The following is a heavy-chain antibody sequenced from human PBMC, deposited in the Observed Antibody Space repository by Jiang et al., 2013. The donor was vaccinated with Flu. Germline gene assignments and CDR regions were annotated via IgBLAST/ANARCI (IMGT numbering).Heavy chain of an antibody. CDR1: RGSISTYY. CDR2: VYYSGIT. Sequence: GSGLVKPSETLSLTCTVSRGSISTYYWSWIRQPPGKGLEWIGYVYYSGITYYSPSLKSRVTISVDTSKNQFSLQLRSVTAADTAVFYCARHPFWSSGPDYWGQGTPVTVSS. D-gene: IGHD3-22*01. J-gene: IGHJ4*02. V-gene: IGHV4-59*08. CDR3: ARHPFWSSGPDY.